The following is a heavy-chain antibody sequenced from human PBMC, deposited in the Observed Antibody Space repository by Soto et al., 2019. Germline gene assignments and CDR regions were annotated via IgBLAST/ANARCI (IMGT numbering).Heavy chain of an antibody. V-gene: IGHV3-23*01. CDR2: ISGSGGST. CDR3: AKEARSVVVVAAAGYFDD. Sequence: VGSLRLSCAASGFTFSSYAMSWVRQAPGKGLEWVSAISGSGGSTYYADSVKGRFTISRDNSKNTLYLQMNSLRAEDTAVYDWAKEARSVVVVAAAGYFDDWGRGTPVTVCS. J-gene: IGHJ4*02. CDR1: GFTFSSYA. D-gene: IGHD2-15*01.